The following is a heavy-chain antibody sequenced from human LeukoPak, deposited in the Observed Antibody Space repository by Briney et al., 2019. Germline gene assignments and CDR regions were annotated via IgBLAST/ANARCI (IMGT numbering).Heavy chain of an antibody. V-gene: IGHV3-21*01. D-gene: IGHD3-22*01. J-gene: IGHJ4*02. Sequence: GGSLRLSCAASGFTFRSYRMNWVRHAPGKGLEWVSSISSSSSYIYYVDSVKGRFTISRDNAKNSLYLQMNSLRAEDTAVYYCARAPYYYDSSGSYFDYWGQGTLVTVSS. CDR3: ARAPYYYDSSGSYFDY. CDR2: ISSSSSYI. CDR1: GFTFRSYR.